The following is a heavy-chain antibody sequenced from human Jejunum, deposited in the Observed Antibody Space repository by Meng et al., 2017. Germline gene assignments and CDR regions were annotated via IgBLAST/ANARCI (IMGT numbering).Heavy chain of an antibody. D-gene: IGHD3-9*01. J-gene: IGHJ4*02. Sequence: ESLKISCTTSGFAFSSHSMSWVRQAPGKGPEWVSAITASDGVTYYVDSVKGRFSISRDNSKNMLYLQMKSLRVEDTAVYYCVKDILTGYDSEYFDHWGQGTLVTVSS. CDR3: VKDILTGYDSEYFDH. CDR2: ITASDGVT. CDR1: GFAFSSHS. V-gene: IGHV3-23*01.